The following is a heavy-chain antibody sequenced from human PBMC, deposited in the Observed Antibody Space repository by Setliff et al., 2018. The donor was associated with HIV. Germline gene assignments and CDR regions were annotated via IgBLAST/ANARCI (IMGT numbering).Heavy chain of an antibody. CDR1: GGSLTNYY. D-gene: IGHD2-8*01. CDR3: ARAPSCADNWCYMYYYYYYGMDV. CDR2: IVDSRST. Sequence: SETLSLTCTLYGGSLTNYYWTWIRQSPEKGLEWIGEIVDSRSTNYSPSLKSRVTISLDTSKKQFSLRLNSVTAADTGVYYCARAPSCADNWCYMYYYYYYGMDVWGLGTTVTVS. V-gene: IGHV4-34*12. J-gene: IGHJ6*02.